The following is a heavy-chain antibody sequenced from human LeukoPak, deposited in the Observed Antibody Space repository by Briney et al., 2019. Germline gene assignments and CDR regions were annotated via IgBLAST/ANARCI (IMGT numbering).Heavy chain of an antibody. V-gene: IGHV3-49*04. CDR3: TRDPVWGVDY. CDR1: GFTFGDYA. Sequence: PGGSLRLSSTASGFTFGDYAMSWVRQAPGKGLEWVGFIRSKAYGGTTEYAASVKGRFTISRDDSKSIAYLQMNSLKTEDTAVYYCTRDPVWGVDYWGQGTLVTVSS. J-gene: IGHJ4*02. CDR2: IRSKAYGGTT. D-gene: IGHD3-16*01.